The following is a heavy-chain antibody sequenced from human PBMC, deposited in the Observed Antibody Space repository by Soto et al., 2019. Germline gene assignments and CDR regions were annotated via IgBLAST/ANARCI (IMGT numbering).Heavy chain of an antibody. CDR2: IYYSGST. Sequence: SETLSLTCTVSGGSISSSSYYWGWIRQPPGKGLEWIGSIYYSGSTYYNPSLKSRVTISVDTSKNQFSLKLSSVTAADTAVYYCARHSTYYYDSSGYYFDYWGQGTLVTVSS. D-gene: IGHD3-22*01. CDR1: GGSISSSSYY. J-gene: IGHJ4*02. CDR3: ARHSTYYYDSSGYYFDY. V-gene: IGHV4-39*01.